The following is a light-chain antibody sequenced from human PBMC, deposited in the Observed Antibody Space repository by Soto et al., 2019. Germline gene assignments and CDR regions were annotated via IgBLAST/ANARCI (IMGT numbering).Light chain of an antibody. V-gene: IGLV1-44*01. CDR1: TSNFGTKS. Sequence: QPVLTQPPSASGTPGQRVTISCCGATSNFGTKSVNWYQHLPGAAPRLLIYNSDQRPSGVPDRFSGSKSGTSASLAISGLQSADEGDYFCASWDDSLHGPLFGGGTKLTVL. J-gene: IGLJ2*01. CDR3: ASWDDSLHGPL. CDR2: NSD.